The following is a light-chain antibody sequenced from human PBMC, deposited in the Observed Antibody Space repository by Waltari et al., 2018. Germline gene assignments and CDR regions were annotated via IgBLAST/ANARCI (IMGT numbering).Light chain of an antibody. CDR3: NSRDTIGDHVV. Sequence: SSELTQDPAVSVALGQTVRITCQGDSLRTYYASWYQQKPGQATVLVFYGKNNRPSGISDRFSDSSEGNTSSLIITGTQAEDEAVYYCNSRDTIGDHVVFGGGTKLTVL. J-gene: IGLJ2*01. CDR1: SLRTYY. V-gene: IGLV3-19*01. CDR2: GKN.